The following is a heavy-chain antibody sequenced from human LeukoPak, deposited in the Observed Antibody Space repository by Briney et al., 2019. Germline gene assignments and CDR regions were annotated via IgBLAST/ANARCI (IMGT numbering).Heavy chain of an antibody. J-gene: IGHJ4*02. V-gene: IGHV4-34*01. D-gene: IGHD3-3*01. CDR1: GGSFSGYY. CDR3: ARGVLRFLEWLPRVYFDY. CDR2: INHSGST. Sequence: PSETLSLTCAVYGGSFSGYYWSWIRQPPGKGLEWIGEINHSGSTNYNPSLKSRVTISVDTSKNQFSLQLSSVTAADTAVYYCARGVLRFLEWLPRVYFDYWGQGTLVTVSS.